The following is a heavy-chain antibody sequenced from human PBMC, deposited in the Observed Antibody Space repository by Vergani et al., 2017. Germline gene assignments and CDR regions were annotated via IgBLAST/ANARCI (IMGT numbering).Heavy chain of an antibody. V-gene: IGHV4-30-4*08. CDR2: IYYSGRT. CDR3: ARESRQLWSSVDY. D-gene: IGHD5-18*01. CDR1: GGSISSGDYY. Sequence: QVQLQESGPGLVKPSQTLSLTCTVSGGSISSGDYYWSWIRQPPGKVLEWIGYIYYSGRTYYNPSLKSRVTISVDTSKNQVSLKLSSVTAADTAVYYCARESRQLWSSVDYWGQGTLVTVSS. J-gene: IGHJ4*02.